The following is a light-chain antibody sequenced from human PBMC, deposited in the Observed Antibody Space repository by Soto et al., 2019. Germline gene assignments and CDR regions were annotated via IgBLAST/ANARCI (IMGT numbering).Light chain of an antibody. CDR2: GAY. Sequence: EIVLTQSPGTLSLSPGERATLSCRASQSVTSNYLAWYQQKPGQAPRLLIYGAYNRATGIPDRFSGSGSGTDFTLTISRLEPEDFEVYYCQKYGSSPLYTFGQGTKLEIK. CDR1: QSVTSNY. CDR3: QKYGSSPLYT. J-gene: IGKJ2*01. V-gene: IGKV3-20*01.